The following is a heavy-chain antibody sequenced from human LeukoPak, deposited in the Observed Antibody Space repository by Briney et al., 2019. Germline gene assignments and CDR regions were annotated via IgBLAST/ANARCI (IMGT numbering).Heavy chain of an antibody. CDR1: GYTFTSYG. Sequence: ASVKVSCKASGYTFTSYGLNWVRQAPGQGLEWMGWINTNTGNPTYAQGFTGRFVFSLDTSVSTAYLQISSLKAEDTAVYYCARSVTPQYFQHWGQGTLVTVSS. V-gene: IGHV7-4-1*02. CDR2: INTNTGNP. D-gene: IGHD4-17*01. CDR3: ARSVTPQYFQH. J-gene: IGHJ1*01.